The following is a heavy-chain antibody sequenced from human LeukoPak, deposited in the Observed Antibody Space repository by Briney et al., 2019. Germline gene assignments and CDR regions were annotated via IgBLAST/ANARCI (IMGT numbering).Heavy chain of an antibody. Sequence: GGSLRLSCAASGFTFSSYAMSWVRQAPGKGLGWVSAISGSGGSTYYADSVKGRFTISRDNSKNTLYLQMNSLRAEDTAVYYCAKAIAVYCSGGSCYGDYWGQGTLVTVSS. CDR2: ISGSGGST. D-gene: IGHD2-15*01. CDR3: AKAIAVYCSGGSCYGDY. CDR1: GFTFSSYA. V-gene: IGHV3-23*01. J-gene: IGHJ4*02.